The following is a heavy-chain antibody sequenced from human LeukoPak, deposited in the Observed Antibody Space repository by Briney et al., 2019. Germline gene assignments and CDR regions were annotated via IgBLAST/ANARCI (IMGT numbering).Heavy chain of an antibody. CDR3: AKWGFLEWLLSMFDY. V-gene: IGHV3-23*01. CDR1: GFTFTSYA. CDR2: ISGSGDKI. J-gene: IGHJ4*02. Sequence: PGGSLSLSCAASGFTFTSYAMICLREAPGKGVEWVSAISGSGDKIYYADSVEGRFTISRDNSKNTVYLQMNSLRAEDRAVYYCAKWGFLEWLLSMFDYLGQGTLVSVPS. D-gene: IGHD3-3*01.